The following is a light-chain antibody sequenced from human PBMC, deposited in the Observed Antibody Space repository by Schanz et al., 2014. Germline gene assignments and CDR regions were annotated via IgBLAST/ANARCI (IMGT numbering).Light chain of an antibody. Sequence: EVVMTQSPDTLSLYPGERATLSCRASQGVTSNYLAWYQQRPGQAPRLLMSGVHDRASGIPARFSGSGSETEFTLTISSLQSEDFAVYYCQQYNKWPLYTFGQGTKLEIK. CDR3: QQYNKWPLYT. J-gene: IGKJ2*01. V-gene: IGKV3D-15*01. CDR1: QGVTSN. CDR2: GVH.